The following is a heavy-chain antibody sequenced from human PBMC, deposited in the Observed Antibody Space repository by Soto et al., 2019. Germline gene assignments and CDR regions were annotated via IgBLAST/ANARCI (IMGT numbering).Heavy chain of an antibody. D-gene: IGHD6-13*01. Sequence: GGSLRLSCAASGFTFSSYAMHWVRQAPGKGLEWVAVISFDGSNKYYEDYVEGRFTISGDNSKKKLYLQKNSLRAEDTAVYYCAGDVQELEKYYYYGMDVWGQGTTVTVSS. J-gene: IGHJ6*02. CDR1: GFTFSSYA. V-gene: IGHV3-30-3*01. CDR2: ISFDGSNK. CDR3: AGDVQELEKYYYYGMDV.